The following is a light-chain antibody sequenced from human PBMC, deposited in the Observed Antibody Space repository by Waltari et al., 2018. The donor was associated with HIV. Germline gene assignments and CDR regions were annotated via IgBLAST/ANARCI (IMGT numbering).Light chain of an antibody. J-gene: IGKJ1*01. CDR1: QGIKNY. CDR3: QKYSSEPA. V-gene: IGKV1-27*01. Sequence: DIQMTQSPSSLSASVGERVTITCRVSQGIKNYVAWYQQKPGKPPILLIYSASTLESGVPSRFSGRGSGTDFTLTSSSLQPEDVGTYYCQKYSSEPAFGQGTKVEF. CDR2: SAS.